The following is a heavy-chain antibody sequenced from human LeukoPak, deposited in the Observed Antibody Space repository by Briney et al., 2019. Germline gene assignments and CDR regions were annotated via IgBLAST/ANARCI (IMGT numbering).Heavy chain of an antibody. CDR1: GFTFSTYA. J-gene: IGHJ6*02. CDR2: ISGSGGST. Sequence: PGGSLRLSCAASGFTFSTYAMSWVRQAPGKGLEWVSAISGSGGSTYYADSVKGRFTISRDNSKNTLYLQMSSLRDEDAAVYYCNGGSYYFGMDVWGQGTTVTVSS. CDR3: NGGSYYFGMDV. D-gene: IGHD2-15*01. V-gene: IGHV3-23*01.